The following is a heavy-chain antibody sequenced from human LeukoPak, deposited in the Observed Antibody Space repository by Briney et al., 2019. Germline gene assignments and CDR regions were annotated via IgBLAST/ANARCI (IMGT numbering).Heavy chain of an antibody. CDR1: GGTFSSYA. J-gene: IGHJ4*02. D-gene: IGHD5-24*01. V-gene: IGHV1-69*05. CDR3: ARVRGDGYNYVGIDY. Sequence: ASVKASCKASGGTFSSYAISWVRQAPGQGLEWMGGIIPIFGTANYAQKFQGRVTMTRDTSTSTVYMELSSLRSEDTAVYYCARVRGDGYNYVGIDYWGQGTLVTVSS. CDR2: IIPIFGTA.